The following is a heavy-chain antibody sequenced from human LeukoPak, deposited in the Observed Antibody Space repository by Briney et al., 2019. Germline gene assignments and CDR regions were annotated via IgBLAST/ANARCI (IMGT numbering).Heavy chain of an antibody. Sequence: PGRSLRLSCAASGFTFSSYAMHWVRQAPGKGLERVAVISYDGSNKYYADSVKGRFTISRDNSKNTLYLQMNSLRAEDTAVYYCARDDYCSGGSCYGNFDYWGQGTLVTVSS. CDR3: ARDDYCSGGSCYGNFDY. CDR2: ISYDGSNK. J-gene: IGHJ4*02. V-gene: IGHV3-30-3*01. CDR1: GFTFSSYA. D-gene: IGHD2-15*01.